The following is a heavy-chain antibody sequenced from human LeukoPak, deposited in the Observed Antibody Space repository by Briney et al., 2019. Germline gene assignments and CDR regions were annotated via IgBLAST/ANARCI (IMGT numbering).Heavy chain of an antibody. CDR3: TRGGSGSYQDFDY. CDR1: GFTFGDYA. Sequence: PGRSLRLSCTASGFTFGDYAMSWFRQAPGKGLEWVGFIRSKAYGGTTEYAASVKGRSTISRDDSKSIAYLQMNSLKTEDTAVYYCTRGGSGSYQDFDYWGQGTLVTVSS. V-gene: IGHV3-49*03. D-gene: IGHD3-10*01. J-gene: IGHJ4*02. CDR2: IRSKAYGGTT.